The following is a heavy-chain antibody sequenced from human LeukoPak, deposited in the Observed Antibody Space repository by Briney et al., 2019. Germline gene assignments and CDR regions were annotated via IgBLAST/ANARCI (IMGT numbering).Heavy chain of an antibody. Sequence: ASVKVSCTASGYTFTRYGISRVRQAPGQGLEWMGWISTHNGNTNYAQKFQGRVTMTTDTSTSTAYMELRSLRSDDTAVYYCARGASYVILTGYSYFVYCGQGTLVTVSS. D-gene: IGHD3-9*01. CDR2: ISTHNGNT. CDR3: ARGASYVILTGYSYFVY. V-gene: IGHV1-18*01. CDR1: GYTFTRYG. J-gene: IGHJ4*02.